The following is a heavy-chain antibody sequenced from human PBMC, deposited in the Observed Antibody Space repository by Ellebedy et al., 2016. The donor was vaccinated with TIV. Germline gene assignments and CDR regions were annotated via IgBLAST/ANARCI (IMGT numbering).Heavy chain of an antibody. CDR2: INPSGDRT. Sequence: ASVKVSXXASGYTFTSYYMHWVRQAPGQGLEWMGIINPSGDRTSYAQKFLGRVTMTRDTSTSTVYMELSSLRSEDTAVYYCAIRYSSGWSLDYWGQGTLVTVSS. D-gene: IGHD6-19*01. CDR1: GYTFTSYY. J-gene: IGHJ4*02. V-gene: IGHV1-46*01. CDR3: AIRYSSGWSLDY.